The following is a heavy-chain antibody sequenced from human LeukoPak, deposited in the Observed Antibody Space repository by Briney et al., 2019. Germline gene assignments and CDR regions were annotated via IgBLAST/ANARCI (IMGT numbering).Heavy chain of an antibody. V-gene: IGHV3-30*02. J-gene: IGHJ6*03. CDR1: GFTFSSYE. Sequence: GGSPRLSCAASGFTFSSYEMNWVRQAPGKGLEWVAYIQYDGSNEQYADSVKGRFSISRDSSKNILYLQMNSLRAEDTAVYYCAKDRCSNGIGCYYYYMDVWGKGTTVTISS. CDR3: AKDRCSNGIGCYYYYMDV. CDR2: IQYDGSNE. D-gene: IGHD2-8*01.